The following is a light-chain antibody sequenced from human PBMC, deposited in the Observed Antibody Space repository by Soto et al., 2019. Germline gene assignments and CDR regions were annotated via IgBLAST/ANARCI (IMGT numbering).Light chain of an antibody. Sequence: QSALTQPASVSGSPGQSITISCTGTSSDIGGYNYVSWYQQHPGKAPRLMIYEVSNRPSGVSNRFSGSKSGNTASLTISGLLAEDEADYYCSSYTSSSTLDYVFGTGTKVTV. CDR1: SSDIGGYNY. V-gene: IGLV2-14*01. CDR2: EVS. CDR3: SSYTSSSTLDYV. J-gene: IGLJ1*01.